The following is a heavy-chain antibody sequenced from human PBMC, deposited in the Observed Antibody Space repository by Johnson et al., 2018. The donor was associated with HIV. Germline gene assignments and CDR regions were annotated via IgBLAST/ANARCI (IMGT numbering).Heavy chain of an antibody. J-gene: IGHJ3*02. Sequence: SSGGNTIYYADPGKGRFTIARDNDKNSMNLNMNSLRAEDTAVYYCAKEGVAGADAFDIWGQGTMVTVSS. V-gene: IGHV3-11*04. CDR2: SSGGNTI. CDR3: AKEGVAGADAFDI. D-gene: IGHD6-19*01.